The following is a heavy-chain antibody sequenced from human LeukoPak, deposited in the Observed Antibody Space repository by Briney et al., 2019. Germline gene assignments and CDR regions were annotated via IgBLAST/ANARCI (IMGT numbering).Heavy chain of an antibody. CDR1: GFTFSSYA. V-gene: IGHV3-23*01. D-gene: IGHD3-10*02. J-gene: IGHJ6*02. CDR2: ISSSGGSS. CDR3: ARDLQYYVAMDV. Sequence: PGGSLRLPCAASGFTFSSYAMSWVRQAPGKGLEWVSPISSSGGSSFYADSVKGRFTISKDNPKNTLYLQMNSLRAEDTAVYYCARDLQYYVAMDVWGQGTTVTVSS.